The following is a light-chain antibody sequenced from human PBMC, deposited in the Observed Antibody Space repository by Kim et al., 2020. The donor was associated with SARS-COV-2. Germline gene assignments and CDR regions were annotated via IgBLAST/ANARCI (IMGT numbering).Light chain of an antibody. J-gene: IGLJ3*02. Sequence: GQRVTISCSGSSSHIGINTVNWYQQRPGTAPKLLIYTNHRRPSGVPDRFSNYKSGTSASLAISGLQSEDEADYYCAAWDDSLTGWVFGGGTQLTVL. CDR1: SSHIGINT. V-gene: IGLV1-44*01. CDR2: TNH. CDR3: AAWDDSLTGWV.